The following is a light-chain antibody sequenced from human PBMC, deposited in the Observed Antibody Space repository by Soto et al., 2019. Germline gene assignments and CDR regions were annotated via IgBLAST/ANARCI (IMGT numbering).Light chain of an antibody. CDR2: ADN. CDR3: CSNAGSNTHPFE. J-gene: IGLJ1*01. V-gene: IGLV2-23*01. CDR1: SNDVGSYNV. Sequence: QSVLTQPASVSGSPGQSITISCSGSSNDVGSYNVVSWYQQHPGKAPKLMIYADNKRPSGVSNRFSGSMSGNTASLTISGLQAEDEADYLCCSNAGSNTHPFEFGTGTKVT.